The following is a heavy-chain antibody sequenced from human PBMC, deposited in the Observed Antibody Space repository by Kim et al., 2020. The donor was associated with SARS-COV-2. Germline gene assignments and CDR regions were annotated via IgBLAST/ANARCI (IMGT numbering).Heavy chain of an antibody. J-gene: IGHJ4*02. CDR1: GGSISSGGYY. CDR2: IYYSGST. D-gene: IGHD6-13*01. V-gene: IGHV4-31*03. CDR3: ARAVPKIAAAGIFDY. Sequence: SETLSLTCTVSGGSISSGGYYWSWIRQHPGKGLEWIGYIYYSGSTYYNPSLKSRVTISVDTSKNQFSLKLSSVTAADTAVYYCARAVPKIAAAGIFDYWGQGTLVTVSS.